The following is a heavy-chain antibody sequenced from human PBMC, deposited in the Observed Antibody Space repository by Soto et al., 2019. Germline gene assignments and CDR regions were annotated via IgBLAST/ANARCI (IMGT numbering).Heavy chain of an antibody. CDR3: ARDGSRSIVVVPAAKSWFDP. CDR2: ISSSSSYI. Sequence: GGSLRLSCAASGFTFSSYSMNWVRQAPGKGLEWVSSISSSSSYIYYADSVKGRFTISRDNAKNSLYLQMNSLRAEDTAVYYCARDGSRSIVVVPAAKSWFDPWGQGTLVTVSS. V-gene: IGHV3-21*01. D-gene: IGHD2-2*01. J-gene: IGHJ5*02. CDR1: GFTFSSYS.